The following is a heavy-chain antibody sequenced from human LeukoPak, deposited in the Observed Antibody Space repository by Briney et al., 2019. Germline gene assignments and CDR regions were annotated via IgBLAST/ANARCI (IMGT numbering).Heavy chain of an antibody. CDR2: ISGSGQII. CDR1: GFTFSDSY. Sequence: GGSLRLSCAASGFTFSDSYMSWIRQSPGKGLEWVSHISGSGQIIYYADSMKGRFTISRDNSKNTLYLQMNSLRAEDTAVYYCANYRSRFGESNPQYFDYWGQGTLVTVSS. CDR3: ANYRSRFGESNPQYFDY. V-gene: IGHV3-11*01. D-gene: IGHD3-10*01. J-gene: IGHJ4*02.